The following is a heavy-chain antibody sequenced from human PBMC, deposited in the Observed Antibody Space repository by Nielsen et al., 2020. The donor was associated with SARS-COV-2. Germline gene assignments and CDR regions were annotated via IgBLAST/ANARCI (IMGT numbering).Heavy chain of an antibody. V-gene: IGHV4-39*07. CDR3: AKARFIRTRDLFYY. D-gene: IGHD3-10*01. CDR1: GGSISDGYY. J-gene: IGHJ4*01. Sequence: SETLSLTCTVSGGSISDGYYWGWIRPPPGKGLEWIGSIYYSGSTYYNPSLKSRVTISVDTSKNQFSLKLSSVTAADTAVYYCAKARFIRTRDLFYYWGQGALVTVSS. CDR2: IYYSGST.